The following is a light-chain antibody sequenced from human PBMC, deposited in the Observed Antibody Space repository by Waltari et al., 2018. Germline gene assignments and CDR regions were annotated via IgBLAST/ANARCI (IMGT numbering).Light chain of an antibody. Sequence: EIVMTQSPATLSVSPGERATLSCRASQSISSNLAWYHQKPGQAPRLLIYGVSTRATGIPARFSGSGSGTEFTLTISSLQSEDFAVYYCQQYYNWPGTFGQGTKVEIK. CDR1: QSISSN. CDR2: GVS. V-gene: IGKV3-15*01. CDR3: QQYYNWPGT. J-gene: IGKJ1*01.